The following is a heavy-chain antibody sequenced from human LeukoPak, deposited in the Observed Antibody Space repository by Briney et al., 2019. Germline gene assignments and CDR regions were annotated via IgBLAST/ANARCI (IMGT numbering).Heavy chain of an antibody. CDR1: GFTFSSYG. J-gene: IGHJ6*02. Sequence: GGSLRLSCAASGFTFSSYGMHWVRQAPGKGLEWVAVISYDGSNKYYADSVKGRFTISRDNSKNTLYLQMNSLRAEDTAVYYCAKDSFDGDYPTDLDVWGQGTTVTDSS. D-gene: IGHD4-17*01. CDR3: AKDSFDGDYPTDLDV. CDR2: ISYDGSNK. V-gene: IGHV3-30*18.